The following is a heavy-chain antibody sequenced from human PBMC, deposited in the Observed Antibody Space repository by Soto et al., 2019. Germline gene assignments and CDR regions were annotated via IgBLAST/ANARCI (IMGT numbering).Heavy chain of an antibody. J-gene: IGHJ6*02. Sequence: QVQLVQSGAEVKKPGSSVKVSCKASGGTFSSYAISWVRQAPGQGLEWMGGIIPIFGTANYAQQCQGRVTITADESTSTAYMELSSLRSEDTAVYYCARDRGVMVRGVYYYYYGMDVWGQGTTVTVSS. CDR1: GGTFSSYA. CDR2: IIPIFGTA. V-gene: IGHV1-69*01. D-gene: IGHD3-10*01. CDR3: ARDRGVMVRGVYYYYYGMDV.